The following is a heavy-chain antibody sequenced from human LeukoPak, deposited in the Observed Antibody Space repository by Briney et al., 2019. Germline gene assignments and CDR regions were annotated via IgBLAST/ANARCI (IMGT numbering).Heavy chain of an antibody. CDR2: ISRTSTDM. V-gene: IGHV3-21*01. Sequence: GGSLRLSCAASGFTFSGYNVNWVRQAPGKGLEWVSSISRTSTDMHYADSVRGRFTISRDNAKNSLYLQMNSLRVEDTAVYYCATGDGWCFIDWGQGTLVTVSS. CDR1: GFTFSGYN. J-gene: IGHJ4*02. D-gene: IGHD6-19*01. CDR3: ATGDGWCFID.